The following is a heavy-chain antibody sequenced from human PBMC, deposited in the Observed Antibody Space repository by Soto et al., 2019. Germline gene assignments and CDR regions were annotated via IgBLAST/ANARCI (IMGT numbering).Heavy chain of an antibody. CDR1: GGSISSYY. CDR3: ARADIAARSLDY. J-gene: IGHJ4*02. D-gene: IGHD6-6*01. Sequence: TLSLTCTVSGGSISSYYWSWIRQPPGKGLEWIGYMYYSGSTNYNPSLKSRVTISVDASKNQFSLKLSSVTAADTAVYFCARADIAARSLDYWGQGTMVTVSS. CDR2: MYYSGST. V-gene: IGHV4-59*01.